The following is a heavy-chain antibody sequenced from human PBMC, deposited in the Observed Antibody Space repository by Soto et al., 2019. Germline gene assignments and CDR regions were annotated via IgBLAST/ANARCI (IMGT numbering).Heavy chain of an antibody. D-gene: IGHD3-3*01. CDR2: IYPGDSDT. V-gene: IGHV5-51*01. Sequence: PGESLKISYKGSGYSFTSYWIAWVRQMPGKGLEWMGIIYPGDSDTRYSPSFQGQVTISADKSISTAYLQWSSLKASDTAMYYCARRPIFGVGIRDNGINVWGQGTTVTVSS. CDR3: ARRPIFGVGIRDNGINV. J-gene: IGHJ6*02. CDR1: GYSFTSYW.